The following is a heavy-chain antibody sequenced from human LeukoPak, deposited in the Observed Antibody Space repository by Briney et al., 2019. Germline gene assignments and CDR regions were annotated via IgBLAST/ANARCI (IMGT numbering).Heavy chain of an antibody. D-gene: IGHD5-12*01. CDR2: ISYDGSNK. CDR1: GFSFSSYA. CDR3: ARDRTGYSGYDSASGFFDY. Sequence: GRSLRLSCAASGFSFSSYAMHWVRQAPGKGLEWVAVISYDGSNKYYADSVKGRFTISRDNSKNTLYLQMNSLRAEDTAVYYCARDRTGYSGYDSASGFFDYWGQGTLVTVSS. V-gene: IGHV3-30*14. J-gene: IGHJ4*02.